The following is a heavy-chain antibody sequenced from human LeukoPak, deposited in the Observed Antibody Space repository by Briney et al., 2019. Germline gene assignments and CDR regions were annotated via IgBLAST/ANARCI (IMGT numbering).Heavy chain of an antibody. V-gene: IGHV1-69*01. CDR2: IIPIFGTA. Sequence: SVKGSFKASWGHFHSYAIRWGRPAPGQGLGWMGGIIPIFGTANYAQKFQGRVTITADESTSTAYMELSSLRSEDTAMYYCASTDRGYSYGWDYYFDYWGQGTLVTVSS. CDR3: ASTDRGYSYGWDYYFDY. D-gene: IGHD5-18*01. CDR1: WGHFHSYA. J-gene: IGHJ4*02.